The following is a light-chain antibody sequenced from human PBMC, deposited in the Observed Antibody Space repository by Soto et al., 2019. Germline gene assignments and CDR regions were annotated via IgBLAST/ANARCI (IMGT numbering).Light chain of an antibody. CDR3: SSYTSSSTYV. CDR2: DVS. V-gene: IGLV2-14*01. J-gene: IGLJ1*01. Sequence: QSVLTQPASVSGSPGQSITISCTGTSSDVGGYNYVSWYQQHPGKAPKLMIYDVSNRPSGVSNRFPGSKSGNTASLTISGLQAEDEADYYCSSYTSSSTYVFGTGTRSPS. CDR1: SSDVGGYNY.